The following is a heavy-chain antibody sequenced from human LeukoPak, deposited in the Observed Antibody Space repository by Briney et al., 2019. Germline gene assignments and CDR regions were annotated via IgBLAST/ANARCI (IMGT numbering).Heavy chain of an antibody. V-gene: IGHV1-69*04. CDR1: GGTFSSCA. CDR3: ARAITMVRGDLFDY. CDR2: IIPILGIA. Sequence: ASVKVSCKASGGTFSSCAISWVRQAPGQGLEWMGRIIPILGIANYAQKFQGRVTITADKSTSTAYMELSSLRSEDTAVYYCARAITMVRGDLFDYWGQGTLVTVSS. J-gene: IGHJ4*02. D-gene: IGHD3-10*01.